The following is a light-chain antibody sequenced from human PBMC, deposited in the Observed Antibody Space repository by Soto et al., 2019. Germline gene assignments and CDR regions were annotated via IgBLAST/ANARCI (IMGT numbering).Light chain of an antibody. CDR2: DAS. J-gene: IGKJ1*01. CDR3: QQYKGYSPT. Sequence: IPMTQSPSTLSASVGDSVIITCRASESISSRLAWYQQKPGKAPKLLIYDASNLESGVPSRFSGSGSGTEFTLTISSLQPDDFATYYCQQYKGYSPTFGQGTKVDIK. CDR1: ESISSR. V-gene: IGKV1-5*01.